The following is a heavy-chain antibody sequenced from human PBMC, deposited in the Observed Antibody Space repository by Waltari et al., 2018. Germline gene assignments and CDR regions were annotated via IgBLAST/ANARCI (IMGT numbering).Heavy chain of an antibody. V-gene: IGHV1-69*04. D-gene: IGHD5-12*01. CDR3: ARGGSHTSYYYYYMDV. CDR2: IFPILGIA. J-gene: IGHJ6*03. Sequence: QVQLVQSGAEVKKPVSSVKVSCKASGGTFSSYAISWVRQAPGQGLEWMGGIFPILGIANYAQKFPGIVTITADESTSTAYMELSSLRSEDTAVYYCARGGSHTSYYYYYMDVWGKGTTVTVSS. CDR1: GGTFSSYA.